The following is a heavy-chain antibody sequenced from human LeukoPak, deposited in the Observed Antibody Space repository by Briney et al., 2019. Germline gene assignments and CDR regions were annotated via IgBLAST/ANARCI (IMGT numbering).Heavy chain of an antibody. CDR3: ARRIWFGEYDPDAFDI. V-gene: IGHV7-4-1*02. CDR2: INTNTGNP. J-gene: IGHJ3*02. D-gene: IGHD3-10*01. CDR1: GYTFTSYA. Sequence: ASVKVSCKASGYTFTSYAMNWVRQAPGQGLEWMGWINTNTGNPTYAQGFTGRFVFSLDTSVSTAYLQISSLKAEDTAVYYCARRIWFGEYDPDAFDIWGQGTMVTVSS.